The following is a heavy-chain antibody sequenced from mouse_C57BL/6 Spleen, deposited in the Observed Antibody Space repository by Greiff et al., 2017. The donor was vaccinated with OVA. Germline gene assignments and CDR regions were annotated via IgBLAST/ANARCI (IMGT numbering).Heavy chain of an antibody. J-gene: IGHJ3*01. V-gene: IGHV2-2*01. D-gene: IGHD2-10*01. CDR1: GFSLTRYG. Sequence: HVQLKESGPGLVQPSQSLSITCTVSGFSLTRYGVHWVRQSPGKGLEWLGVIWSGGSTDYNAAFISRLSISKDNSKSQVFFKMNSLQADDTAIYYCASLLKFAYWGQGTLVTVSA. CDR3: ASLLKFAY. CDR2: IWSGGST.